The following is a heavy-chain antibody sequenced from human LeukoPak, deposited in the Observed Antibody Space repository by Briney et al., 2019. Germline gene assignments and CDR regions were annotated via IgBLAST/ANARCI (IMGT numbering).Heavy chain of an antibody. Sequence: GASVKVSCKASGYTFTSYAMHWVRQAPGQRLEWMGWINAGNGNTKYSQKFQGRVTITRDTSASTAYMELSCLRSEDTAVYYCAIEGCSSWFRFDPWGQGTLVTVSS. CDR2: INAGNGNT. J-gene: IGHJ5*02. D-gene: IGHD6-13*01. V-gene: IGHV1-3*01. CDR1: GYTFTSYA. CDR3: AIEGCSSWFRFDP.